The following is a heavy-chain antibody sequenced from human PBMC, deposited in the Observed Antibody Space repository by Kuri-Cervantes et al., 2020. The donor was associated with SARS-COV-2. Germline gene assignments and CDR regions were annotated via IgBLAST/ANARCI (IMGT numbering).Heavy chain of an antibody. V-gene: IGHV3-30*18. CDR3: AKALRIVVVPAALGFDYYYGMDV. CDR2: ISYDGSNK. CDR1: GFTFNFYS. D-gene: IGHD2-2*01. Sequence: GGSLRLSCVGSGFTFNFYSLHWVRQAPGKGLEWVAAISYDGSNKYYADSVKGRFTISRDNSKNTLYLQMNSLRAEDTAVYYCAKALRIVVVPAALGFDYYYGMDVWGQGTTVTVSS. J-gene: IGHJ6*02.